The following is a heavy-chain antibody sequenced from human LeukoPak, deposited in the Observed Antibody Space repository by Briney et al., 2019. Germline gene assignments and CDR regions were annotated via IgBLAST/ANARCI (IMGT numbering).Heavy chain of an antibody. V-gene: IGHV3-7*01. Sequence: PGGSLRLSCAASGFTFRSYGMSWFGQSPGKGRDALANINQDGSEKYYVDSVKGRFTISRDNAKNSLYLQMNSLRAEDTAVYYCARWDDSSGYYGGYYFDCWGQGPLVTVSS. CDR3: ARWDDSSGYYGGYYFDC. J-gene: IGHJ4*02. CDR1: GFTFRSYG. CDR2: INQDGSEK. D-gene: IGHD3-22*01.